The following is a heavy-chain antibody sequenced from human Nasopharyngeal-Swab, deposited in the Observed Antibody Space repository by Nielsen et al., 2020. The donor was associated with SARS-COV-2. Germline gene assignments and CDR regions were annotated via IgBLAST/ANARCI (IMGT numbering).Heavy chain of an antibody. CDR3: ARASFGYTFPFDY. V-gene: IGHV1-2*02. D-gene: IGHD3-16*01. Sequence: ASVKVSCKASGYTFTDYYLHWVRQAPGQGLEWMGWINPNSGDTKYAQNFQGRVTITRDTSISTAYMDLSRLRSDDTAVYYCARASFGYTFPFDYWGQGTLVTVSS. J-gene: IGHJ4*02. CDR2: INPNSGDT. CDR1: GYTFTDYY.